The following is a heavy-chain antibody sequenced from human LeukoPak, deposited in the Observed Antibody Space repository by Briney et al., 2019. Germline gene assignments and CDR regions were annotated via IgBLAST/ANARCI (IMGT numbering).Heavy chain of an antibody. D-gene: IGHD6-13*01. CDR1: GGSISSSSYY. V-gene: IGHV4-39*07. J-gene: IGHJ4*02. Sequence: PSETLSLTCTVSGGSISSSSYYWGWIRQPPGKGLEWIGSIYYSGSTYYNPSLKSRVTISVDTFKNQFSLKLSSVTAADTAVYYCARGGRAAAGAHYWGQGTLVTVSS. CDR2: IYYSGST. CDR3: ARGGRAAAGAHY.